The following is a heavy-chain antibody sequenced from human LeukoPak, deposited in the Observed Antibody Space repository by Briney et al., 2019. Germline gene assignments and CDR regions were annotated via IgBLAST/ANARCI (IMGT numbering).Heavy chain of an antibody. Sequence: SETLSLTCAVYGGSFSGYYWSWIRQPPGKGLEWIGEINHSGSTNYNPSLKSRVTISVDTSKNQFSLKLSSVTAADTAVYYCARGRRYYYGSGSYRASNTIDYWGQGTLVTVSS. D-gene: IGHD3-10*01. CDR1: GGSFSGYY. CDR2: INHSGST. V-gene: IGHV4-34*01. J-gene: IGHJ4*02. CDR3: ARGRRYYYGSGSYRASNTIDY.